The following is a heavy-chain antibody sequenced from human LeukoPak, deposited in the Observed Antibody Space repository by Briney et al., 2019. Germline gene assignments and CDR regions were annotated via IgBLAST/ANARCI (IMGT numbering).Heavy chain of an antibody. J-gene: IGHJ4*02. V-gene: IGHV1-2*02. CDR3: AREVAGTIYSDY. Sequence: ASVKVSCKASGYIFTAYFINCVRQAPGHGLEWMRWINPNGGGTNYAQKFQARVTLTRDTSLSTAYMELSSLGSDDAAVYYCAREVAGTIYSDYGGQGTLVCVSS. D-gene: IGHD6-19*01. CDR2: INPNGGGT. CDR1: GYIFTAYF.